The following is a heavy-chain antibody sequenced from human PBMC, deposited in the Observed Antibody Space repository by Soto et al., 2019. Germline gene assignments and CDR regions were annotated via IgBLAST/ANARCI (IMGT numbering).Heavy chain of an antibody. CDR2: IKPDSDGS. J-gene: IGHJ4*02. V-gene: IGHV1-2*02. D-gene: IGHD3-22*01. CDR3: VAVSYDSSGYYYVDY. CDR1: GYTFSGYY. Sequence: ASVKVSCKASGYTFSGYYMHWVRQAPGQGLEWMGWIKPDSDGSNYAQKFQGRVTLTRDTSISTAYMELTRLRSDDTAVYYCVAVSYDSSGYYYVDYWGQGTLVTVS.